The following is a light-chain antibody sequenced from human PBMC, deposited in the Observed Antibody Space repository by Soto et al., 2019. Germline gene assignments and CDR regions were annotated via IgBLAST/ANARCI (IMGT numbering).Light chain of an antibody. CDR2: GAS. CDR3: QQYGTYPPVA. Sequence: EIVLTQSPGTLSLSPGDRATLSCRASQSISSTYLAWYQQKPGQAPRLLIFGASNRVTGIPHRFSGSGSGTDFTLTINRLEHEDSEVYYCQQYGTYPPVAFGQGTKLKIK. J-gene: IGKJ2*01. V-gene: IGKV3-20*01. CDR1: QSISSTY.